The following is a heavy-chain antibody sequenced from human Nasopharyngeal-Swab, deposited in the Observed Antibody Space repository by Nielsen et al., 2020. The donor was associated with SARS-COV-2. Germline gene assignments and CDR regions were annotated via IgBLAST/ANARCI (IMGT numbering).Heavy chain of an antibody. CDR3: ARARVDCSGDSCYSSGVDYYGMNV. D-gene: IGHD2-15*01. CDR2: INHSGST. Sequence: GSLRLSCAVYGGSFSAFYWSWIRQPPGKGLEWIGEINHSGSTNYNPSLKSRVTILVDTSKKWFSLNLNSVTAADTAVYYGARARVDCSGDSCYSSGVDYYGMNVWGQGTTVTVSS. J-gene: IGHJ6*02. V-gene: IGHV4-34*01. CDR1: GGSFSAFY.